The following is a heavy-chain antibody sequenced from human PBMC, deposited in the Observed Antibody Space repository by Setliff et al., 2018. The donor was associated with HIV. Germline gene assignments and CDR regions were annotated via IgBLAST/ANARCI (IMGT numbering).Heavy chain of an antibody. CDR1: GFNFSNYW. J-gene: IGHJ4*02. V-gene: IGHV3-7*03. D-gene: IGHD4-17*01. CDR2: IKQDGSEK. Sequence: GGSLRLSCAASGFNFSNYWMSWVRQAPGKGLEWVANIKQDGSEKKYEDSVKGRFIISRDNAKNSVYLQMNSLRAEDTAVYYCARIPYSDSFFDSWGQGTLVTVSS. CDR3: ARIPYSDSFFDS.